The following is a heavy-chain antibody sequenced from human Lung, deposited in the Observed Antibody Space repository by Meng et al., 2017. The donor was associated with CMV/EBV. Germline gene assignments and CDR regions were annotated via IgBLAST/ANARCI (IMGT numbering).Heavy chain of an antibody. D-gene: IGHD3-10*01. CDR3: ARALLFITMVRGAIGY. J-gene: IGHJ4*02. CDR1: GYTFTGYY. Sequence: ASVKVSXKASGYTFTGYYMHWVRRAPGQGLEWMGWINPNSGGTNYAQKFQGRVTMTRDTSISTACMELSRLRSDDTAVYYCARALLFITMVRGAIGYWGQGTXVTVAS. CDR2: INPNSGGT. V-gene: IGHV1-2*02.